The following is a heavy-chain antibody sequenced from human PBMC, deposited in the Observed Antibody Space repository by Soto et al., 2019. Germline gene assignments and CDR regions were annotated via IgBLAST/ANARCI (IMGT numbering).Heavy chain of an antibody. CDR1: GGSFSGYY. J-gene: IGHJ5*02. V-gene: IGHV4-34*01. CDR3: ARGSRVKYCTNGVCYSGGWFDP. CDR2: INHSGST. Sequence: PSETLSLTCAVYGGSFSGYYWSWIRQPPGKGLEWIGEINHSGSTNYNPSLKSRVTISVDTSKNQFSLKLSSVTAADTAVYYCARGSRVKYCTNGVCYSGGWFDPWGQGTLVTVS. D-gene: IGHD2-8*01.